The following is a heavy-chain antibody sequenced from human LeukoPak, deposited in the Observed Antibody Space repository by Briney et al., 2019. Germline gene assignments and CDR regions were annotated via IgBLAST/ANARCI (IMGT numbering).Heavy chain of an antibody. Sequence: SETLSLTCTVSGRSISSFYWSWIRQPPGQGLEWLGYIYYTGSTNYNPSLKSRVTISADTSKNRFSLKLSSVTAAGTAVYYCAITRGYSYGYLDYWGQGTLVTVSS. J-gene: IGHJ4*02. CDR1: GRSISSFY. CDR3: AITRGYSYGYLDY. V-gene: IGHV4-59*08. CDR2: IYYTGST. D-gene: IGHD5-18*01.